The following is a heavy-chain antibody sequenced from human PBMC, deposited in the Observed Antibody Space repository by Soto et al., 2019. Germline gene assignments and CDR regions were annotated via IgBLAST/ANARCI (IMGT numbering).Heavy chain of an antibody. J-gene: IGHJ6*02. V-gene: IGHV3-48*02. CDR2: ISSSSSTI. CDR3: ARDILPLTIFGVVINYGMDV. D-gene: IGHD3-3*01. Sequence: GGSLRLSCAASGFTFSSYIMNWVRQAPGKGLEWVSYISSSSSTIYYADSVKGRFTISRDNAKNSLYLQMNRLRDEDTAVYYCARDILPLTIFGVVINYGMDVWGQGTPLTVS. CDR1: GFTFSSYI.